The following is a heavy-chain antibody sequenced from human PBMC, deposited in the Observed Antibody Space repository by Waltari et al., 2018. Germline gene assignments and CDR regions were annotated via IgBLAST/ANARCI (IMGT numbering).Heavy chain of an antibody. J-gene: IGHJ4*02. V-gene: IGHV1-2*02. D-gene: IGHD3-3*01. Sequence: QVQLVQSGAEVKKPGASVKVSCKASGYTFNGYYMHWVPQAPGPGPEWMGWINPNSGGTNYEQKFQGRVTMTRDTSISTAYMELSRLRSDDTAVYYCARAGSYDFWSGYSYYFDYWGQGTLVTVSS. CDR3: ARAGSYDFWSGYSYYFDY. CDR1: GYTFNGYY. CDR2: INPNSGGT.